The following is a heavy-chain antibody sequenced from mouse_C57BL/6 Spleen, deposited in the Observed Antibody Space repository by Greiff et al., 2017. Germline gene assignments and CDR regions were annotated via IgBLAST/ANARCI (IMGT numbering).Heavy chain of an antibody. V-gene: IGHV1-59*01. Sequence: QVQLQQPGAELVRPGTSVKLSCKASGYTFTSYWMHWVKRRPGQGLEWIGVIDPSDSYTNYNQKFKGKATLTVDTSSSTAYMQLSSLTSEDSAVYYCARPPDHWYFDVWGTGTTVTVSS. J-gene: IGHJ1*03. CDR1: GYTFTSYW. CDR3: ARPPDHWYFDV. CDR2: IDPSDSYT.